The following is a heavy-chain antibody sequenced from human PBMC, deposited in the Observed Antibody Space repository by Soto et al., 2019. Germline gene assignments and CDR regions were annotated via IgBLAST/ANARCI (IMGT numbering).Heavy chain of an antibody. CDR1: GFTFTSSA. CDR2: IVVGSGNT. Sequence: SVKVSCKASGFTFTSSAVQWVRQARGQRLEWIGWIVVGSGNTNYAQKFQERVTITRDMSTSTAYMELSSLRSEDTAVYYCAAVGSGYYYPTFDYWGQGTLVTVSS. J-gene: IGHJ4*02. V-gene: IGHV1-58*01. D-gene: IGHD3-22*01. CDR3: AAVGSGYYYPTFDY.